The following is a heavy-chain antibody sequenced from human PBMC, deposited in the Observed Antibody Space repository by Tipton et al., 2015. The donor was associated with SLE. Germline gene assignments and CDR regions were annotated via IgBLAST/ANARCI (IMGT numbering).Heavy chain of an antibody. D-gene: IGHD2-2*01. CDR2: IYPGDSDT. J-gene: IGHJ3*02. Sequence: QSGPEVKKPGESLKISCQGSGYSFTSYWIGWVRQMPGKGLQWMGIIYPGDSDTRNSPSFQGQVTISADKSINPAYLQWSSLKASDTAIYYCARLSTSTSSDAFDIWGQGTLVTVSS. CDR3: ARLSTSTSSDAFDI. CDR1: GYSFTSYW. V-gene: IGHV5-51*01.